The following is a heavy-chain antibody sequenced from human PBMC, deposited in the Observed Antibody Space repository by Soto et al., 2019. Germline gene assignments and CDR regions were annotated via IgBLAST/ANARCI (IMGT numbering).Heavy chain of an antibody. Sequence: GGSLRLSYAASGFTFSNAWMSWVRQAPGKGLEWVGRIKSKTDGGTTDYAAPVKGRFTISRDDSKNTLYLQMNSLKTEDTAVYYCTTDPPLLRYFDWVDYWGQGTLVTVSS. CDR3: TTDPPLLRYFDWVDY. CDR2: IKSKTDGGTT. J-gene: IGHJ4*02. CDR1: GFTFSNAW. D-gene: IGHD3-9*01. V-gene: IGHV3-15*01.